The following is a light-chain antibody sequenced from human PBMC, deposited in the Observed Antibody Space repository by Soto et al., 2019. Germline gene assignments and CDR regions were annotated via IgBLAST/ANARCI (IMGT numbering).Light chain of an antibody. CDR3: QQSYSSLVYT. J-gene: IGKJ2*01. CDR1: QNIGTS. V-gene: IGKV1-39*01. CDR2: KAS. Sequence: DIQMTQSPSSLSASVGDRVTITCRASQNIGTSLNWYQQKPGKAPTALIYKASTMQGGVPSRFSGSGSGTDFTLTISSLXPEDSATYYCQQSYSSLVYTFGPGTKVDIK.